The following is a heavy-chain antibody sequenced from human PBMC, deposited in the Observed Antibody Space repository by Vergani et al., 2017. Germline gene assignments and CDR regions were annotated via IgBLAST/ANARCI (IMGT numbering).Heavy chain of an antibody. CDR2: ISSSSSYI. CDR3: ARGGIAAAGIYGMDV. CDR1: GFTFSSYS. J-gene: IGHJ6*02. Sequence: EVQLVESGGGLVKPGGSLRLSCAASGFTFSSYSMNWVRQAPGKGLEWVSSISSSSSYIYYADSVKGRFTISRDNAKNSLYLQMNSLRAEDTAVYYCARGGIAAAGIYGMDVWGQGTTVTVSS. V-gene: IGHV3-21*01. D-gene: IGHD6-13*01.